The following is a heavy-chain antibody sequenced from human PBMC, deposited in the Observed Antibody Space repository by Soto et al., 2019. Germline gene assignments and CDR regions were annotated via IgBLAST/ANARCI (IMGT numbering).Heavy chain of an antibody. J-gene: IGHJ4*02. V-gene: IGHV4-30-4*08. Sequence: QVQLQESGPGLVQPSQTLSLTCAVSGDSISRNDYYWHWIRQSPGRGLEWVGYIHYSGNTFYTPSLRGRTVISVDRARNQFSLSLASMTVADAAIYYCARSTYGEGYPHFFDFWGRGAHVTVSA. D-gene: IGHD3-16*02. CDR1: GDSISRNDYY. CDR2: IHYSGNT. CDR3: ARSTYGEGYPHFFDF.